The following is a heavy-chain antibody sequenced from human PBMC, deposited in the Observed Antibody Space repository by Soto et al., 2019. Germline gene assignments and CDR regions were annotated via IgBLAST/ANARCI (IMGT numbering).Heavy chain of an antibody. CDR3: ARGGGVGVAGSAAFDM. CDR1: GYPVTAYY. CDR2: INPATGAA. Sequence: QLHLVHSGAVVKKPGASVTVSCSASGYPVTAYYMHWVRQAPGRGLEGMGGINPATGAAKYTQTIRGRVTMTRDTSTSTVFRELSGLTSEDTAVFYCARGGGVGVAGSAAFDMWGQGTLVTVSS. J-gene: IGHJ3*02. D-gene: IGHD3-3*01. V-gene: IGHV1-2*02.